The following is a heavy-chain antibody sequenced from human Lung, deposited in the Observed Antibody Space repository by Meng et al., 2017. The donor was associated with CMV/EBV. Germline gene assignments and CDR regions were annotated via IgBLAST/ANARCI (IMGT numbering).Heavy chain of an antibody. V-gene: IGHV3-30-3*01. CDR1: GFTFSSYA. CDR2: MSHDGNNK. J-gene: IGHJ6*02. CDR3: ARDSPLLLGGLTRHYYYGMDV. D-gene: IGHD3-16*01. Sequence: SXKISXAASGFTFSSYAMYWVRQAPGKGLEWVSVMSHDGNNKYDADSVKGRFTISRDNSRTTLYLQMNSLRAEDSAVYYCARDSPLLLGGLTRHYYYGMDVWGQGTXVTVSS.